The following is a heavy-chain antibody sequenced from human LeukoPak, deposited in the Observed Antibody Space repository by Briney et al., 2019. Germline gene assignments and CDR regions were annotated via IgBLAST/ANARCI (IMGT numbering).Heavy chain of an antibody. V-gene: IGHV4-61*08. CDR3: ARRYGDYLFSNYYYYMDV. Sequence: PSQTLSLTCTVSGGSISSGGYYWSWIRQHPGKGLEWIGYIYYSGSTNYNPSLKSRVTISVDTSKNQFSLKLSSVTAADTAVYYCARRYGDYLFSNYYYYMDVWGKGTTVTVSS. CDR2: IYYSGST. J-gene: IGHJ6*03. D-gene: IGHD4-17*01. CDR1: GGSISSGGYY.